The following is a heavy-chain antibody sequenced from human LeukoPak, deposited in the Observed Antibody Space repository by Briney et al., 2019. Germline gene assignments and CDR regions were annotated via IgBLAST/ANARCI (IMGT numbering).Heavy chain of an antibody. Sequence: PRGSLRLSCAASGFTFTIHWIHWVRQAPGKGLVWVSRINSDGSTTNHADSVKGRFTISRDNAKNTLYLQMNSLRAEDTAVYDCAREGIAGDFDYWGQGTLVTVSS. D-gene: IGHD6-13*01. CDR3: AREGIAGDFDY. CDR1: GFTFTIHW. V-gene: IGHV3-74*01. J-gene: IGHJ4*02. CDR2: INSDGSTT.